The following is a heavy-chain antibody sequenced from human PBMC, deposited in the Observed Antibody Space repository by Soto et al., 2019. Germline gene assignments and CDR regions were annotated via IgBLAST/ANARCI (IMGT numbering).Heavy chain of an antibody. CDR3: ARVASLGWLQSPLDY. Sequence: QVQLQESGPGLVKPSGTLSLTCAVSGGSISSSNWWSWVRQPPGKGLEWIGEIYHSGSTNYNPSLKSRVTLSVDKSKNPFSLKLSSVTAADTAVYYCARVASLGWLQSPLDYWGQGTLVTVSS. CDR1: GGSISSSNW. CDR2: IYHSGST. J-gene: IGHJ4*02. V-gene: IGHV4-4*02. D-gene: IGHD2-2*03.